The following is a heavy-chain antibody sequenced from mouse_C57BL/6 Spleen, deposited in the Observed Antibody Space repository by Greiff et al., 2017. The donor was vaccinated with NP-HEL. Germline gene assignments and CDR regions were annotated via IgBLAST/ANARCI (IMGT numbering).Heavy chain of an antibody. Sequence: VKLMESGPGLVAPSQSLSITCTVSGFSLTSYGVHWVRQPPGKGLELLVVIWSDGSTTYNSALKSRLSISKDKSKSQVFLKMNSLQTDDTAMYYCARHRTTVVDYYAMDYWGQGTSVTVSS. D-gene: IGHD1-1*01. J-gene: IGHJ4*01. V-gene: IGHV2-6-1*01. CDR1: GFSLTSYG. CDR3: ARHRTTVVDYYAMDY. CDR2: IWSDGST.